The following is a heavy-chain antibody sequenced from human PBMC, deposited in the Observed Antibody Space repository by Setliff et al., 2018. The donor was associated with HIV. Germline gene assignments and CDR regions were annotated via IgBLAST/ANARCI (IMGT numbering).Heavy chain of an antibody. CDR3: ARVYDFWSGKYAFDI. CDR1: GGSISSHY. V-gene: IGHV4-59*11. D-gene: IGHD3-3*01. Sequence: PSETLSLTCTVSGGSISSHYWSWIRQPPGKGLEWIGYMYYSGSTNYNPSLKSRVSISVDTSKNQFSLKLSSVTAADTAVYYCARVYDFWSGKYAFDIWGQGTMVT. CDR2: MYYSGST. J-gene: IGHJ3*02.